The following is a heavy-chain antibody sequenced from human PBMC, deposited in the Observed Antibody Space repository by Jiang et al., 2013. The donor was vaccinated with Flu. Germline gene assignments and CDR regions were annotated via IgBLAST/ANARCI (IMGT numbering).Heavy chain of an antibody. CDR1: TLTELS. CDR2: FDPEDGET. CDR3: ATVVVSLNAFDI. D-gene: IGHD2-15*01. Sequence: TLTELSMHWVRQAPGKGLEWMGGFDPEDGETIYAQKFQGRVTMTEDTSTDTAYMDLSSLRSEDTAVYYCATVVVSLNAFDIWGPRDNGHRLF. J-gene: IGHJ3*02. V-gene: IGHV1-24*01.